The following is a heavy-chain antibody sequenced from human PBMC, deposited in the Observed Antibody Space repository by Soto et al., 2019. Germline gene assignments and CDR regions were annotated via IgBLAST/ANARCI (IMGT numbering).Heavy chain of an antibody. Sequence: SETLSLTCSVSGGSISNSRYYWAWIRQPPGEGLEWIGSIYHTGNAYYNPSLKSRVTISVDTSKNQFSLKLTSVTAADAALYYCAMDFFDSSHYTTKWFDHWGQGTLVTVS. V-gene: IGHV4-39*01. D-gene: IGHD3-22*01. J-gene: IGHJ5*02. CDR2: IYHTGNA. CDR1: GGSISNSRYY. CDR3: AMDFFDSSHYTTKWFDH.